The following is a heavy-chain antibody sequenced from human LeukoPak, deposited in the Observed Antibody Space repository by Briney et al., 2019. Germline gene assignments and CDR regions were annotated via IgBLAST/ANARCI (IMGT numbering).Heavy chain of an antibody. D-gene: IGHD3-3*01. CDR1: GFTFSDYY. CDR3: AREKYDFWSGYEHDAFDI. J-gene: IGHJ3*02. V-gene: IGHV3-11*01. Sequence: GGSLRLSCAASGFTFSDYYMSWIRQAPGKGLEWVSYISSSGSTIYYADSVKGRFTISRDNAKNSLYLQMNSLRAEDTAVYYCAREKYDFWSGYEHDAFDIWGQGTMVTVSS. CDR2: ISSSGSTI.